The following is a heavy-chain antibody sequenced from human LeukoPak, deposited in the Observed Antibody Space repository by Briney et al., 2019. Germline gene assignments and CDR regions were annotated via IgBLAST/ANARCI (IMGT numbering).Heavy chain of an antibody. Sequence: GASVKVSCKASGYTFTSYAMNWVRQAPGQGLEWMGWINTNTGNPTYAQGFTGRFVFSLDTSVSTAYLQISSLKAEDTAVYYCARDMKGSTSLTITYYYYYMDVWGKGTTVTVSS. D-gene: IGHD6-13*01. CDR3: ARDMKGSTSLTITYYYYYMDV. V-gene: IGHV7-4-1*02. J-gene: IGHJ6*03. CDR1: GYTFTSYA. CDR2: INTNTGNP.